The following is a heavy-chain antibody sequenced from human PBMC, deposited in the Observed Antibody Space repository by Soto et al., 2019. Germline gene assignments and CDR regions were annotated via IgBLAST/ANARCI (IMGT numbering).Heavy chain of an antibody. J-gene: IGHJ5*02. D-gene: IGHD6-19*01. CDR2: LYHSGST. Sequence: SETLSLTCAVSGYSISSGYYWGWIRQPPGKGLEWIGSLYHSGSTYYNPSLKSRVTISVDTSKNQFSLKLSSVTAADTAVYYCARAGVTVAGKYNWFDPWGQGTLVTVSS. CDR1: GYSISSGYY. V-gene: IGHV4-38-2*01. CDR3: ARAGVTVAGKYNWFDP.